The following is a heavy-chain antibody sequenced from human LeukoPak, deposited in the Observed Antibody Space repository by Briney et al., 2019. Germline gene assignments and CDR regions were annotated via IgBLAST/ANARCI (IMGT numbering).Heavy chain of an antibody. Sequence: GESLKISCKGSGYSFTSYWIGWVRQMPGKGLEWMGIIYPGDSDTRYSPSFQGQVTISADKSISTAYLQWSSLKASDTAMYYCARRATMIVVAIYPDAFDIWGQGTMVTVSS. CDR3: ARRATMIVVAIYPDAFDI. CDR1: GYSFTSYW. D-gene: IGHD3-22*01. V-gene: IGHV5-51*01. CDR2: IYPGDSDT. J-gene: IGHJ3*02.